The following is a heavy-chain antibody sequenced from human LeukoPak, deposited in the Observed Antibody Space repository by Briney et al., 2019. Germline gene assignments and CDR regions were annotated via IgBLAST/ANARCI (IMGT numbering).Heavy chain of an antibody. CDR3: ARGFESSTSYVSDFDF. CDR2: IIPIFGTA. J-gene: IGHJ4*02. V-gene: IGHV1-69*13. Sequence: SVKVSCKASGGTFSRYAISWVRQAPGQGLEWMGGIIPIFGTANYAQKFQGRVTITADESTSTAYMEVSSLRSEDTAVYFCARGFESSTSYVSDFDFWGQGSLVTVSS. D-gene: IGHD3-16*01. CDR1: GGTFSRYA.